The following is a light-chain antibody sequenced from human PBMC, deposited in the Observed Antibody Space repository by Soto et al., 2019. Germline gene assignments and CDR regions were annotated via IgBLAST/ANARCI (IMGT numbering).Light chain of an antibody. J-gene: IGKJ1*01. CDR3: QLYGSTPPWT. Sequence: EIVLTQSPGTLSLSPGEGATLSCRASHTISSNSLAWFQQKPGQAPRLLIYGASNGATGIPDRFSGGGSGTNFTLTIRRLEPEDFAVYYCQLYGSTPPWTFGQGAQGEI. CDR2: GAS. CDR1: HTISSNS. V-gene: IGKV3-20*01.